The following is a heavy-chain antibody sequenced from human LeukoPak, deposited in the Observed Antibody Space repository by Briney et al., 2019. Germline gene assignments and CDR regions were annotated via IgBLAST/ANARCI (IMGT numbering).Heavy chain of an antibody. CDR2: ISWNGGSI. CDR1: GFTFTSYA. V-gene: IGHV3-9*01. D-gene: IGHD5-18*01. Sequence: GGSLRLSCTASGFTFTSYAMHWVRQAPGKGLEWVSGISWNGGSIGYADFAKGRFTISRDNARKTLFLQMNTLRAEDTALYYCAKDRDPPYVGNSYGYYSDYWGQGTLVTVSS. J-gene: IGHJ4*02. CDR3: AKDRDPPYVGNSYGYYSDY.